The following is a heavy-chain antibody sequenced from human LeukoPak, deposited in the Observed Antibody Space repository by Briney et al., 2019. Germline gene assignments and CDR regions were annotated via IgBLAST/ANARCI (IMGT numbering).Heavy chain of an antibody. CDR3: AKDLSYYYGSGSYGGDY. Sequence: SETLSLTCAVYGGSFSGYYWSWIRQPPGKGLEWIGEINHSGSTNYNPSLKSRVTISVDTSKNQFSLKLSSVTAADTALYYCAKDLSYYYGSGSYGGDYWGQGTLVTVSS. CDR1: GGSFSGYY. J-gene: IGHJ4*02. V-gene: IGHV4-34*01. CDR2: INHSGST. D-gene: IGHD3-10*01.